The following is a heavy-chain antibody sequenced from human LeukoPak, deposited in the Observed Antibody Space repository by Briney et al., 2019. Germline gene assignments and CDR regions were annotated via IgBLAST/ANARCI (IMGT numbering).Heavy chain of an antibody. J-gene: IGHJ4*02. CDR3: ARLDYDFTSGFDY. D-gene: IGHD3-3*01. CDR1: GGSISSNNW. Sequence: SETLSLTCAVSGGSISSNNWWSWVRQPPGKGLEWIGEIYHSGSTNYNPSLKSRVTISVDKSKNQFSLELSSVTAADTAVYYCARLDYDFTSGFDYWGQGTLVTVSS. CDR2: IYHSGST. V-gene: IGHV4-4*02.